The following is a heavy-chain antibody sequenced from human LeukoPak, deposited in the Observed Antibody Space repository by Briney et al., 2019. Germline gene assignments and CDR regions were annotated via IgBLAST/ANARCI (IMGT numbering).Heavy chain of an antibody. V-gene: IGHV1-18*01. D-gene: IGHD3-22*01. CDR2: ISAYNGNT. CDR1: GYTFTSYG. CDR3: ARDEYYDSSGYYGVYFDY. J-gene: IGHJ4*02. Sequence: ASVKVSCKASGYTFTSYGISWVRQAPGQGREWMGWISAYNGNTNYAQKLQGRVTMTTDTSTSTAYMELRSLRSDDTAVYYCARDEYYDSSGYYGVYFDYWGQGTLVTVSS.